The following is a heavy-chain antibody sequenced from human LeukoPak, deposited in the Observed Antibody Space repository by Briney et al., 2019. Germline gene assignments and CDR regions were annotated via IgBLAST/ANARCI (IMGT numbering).Heavy chain of an antibody. CDR1: GFTFISYA. D-gene: IGHD2-15*01. Sequence: GSLSLSCAASGFTFISYAMSWVRQAPGKGLEWVSAIIGSGGSTYYADSVKGRFTISRDNSKNTLYLQMNSLRAEDTAVYYCAKGPPSYILVVVAATPDWFDPWGQGTLVTVSS. J-gene: IGHJ5*02. CDR3: AKGPPSYILVVVAATPDWFDP. CDR2: IIGSGGST. V-gene: IGHV3-23*01.